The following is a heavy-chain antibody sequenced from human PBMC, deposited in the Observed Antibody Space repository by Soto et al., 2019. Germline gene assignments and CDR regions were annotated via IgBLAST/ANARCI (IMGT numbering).Heavy chain of an antibody. CDR2: IYYSGST. J-gene: IGHJ4*02. Sequence: QLQLQESGPGLVKPSETLSLTCTVSGGSISSSSYYWGWIRQPPGKGLEWIGSIYYSGSTYYNPSLKSRVPISVDESKNQFSLKLSSVTAADTAVYYCARLDDILTGSGVHYWGQGTLVTVSS. V-gene: IGHV4-39*01. CDR3: ARLDDILTGSGVHY. CDR1: GGSISSSSYY. D-gene: IGHD3-9*01.